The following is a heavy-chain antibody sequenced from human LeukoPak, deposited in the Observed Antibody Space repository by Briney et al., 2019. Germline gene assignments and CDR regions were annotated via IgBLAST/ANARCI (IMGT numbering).Heavy chain of an antibody. V-gene: IGHV3-21*01. J-gene: IGHJ4*02. CDR3: ARGGWLPPPTAWYFDY. CDR2: ISGSSSYI. CDR1: GFPFSSYF. D-gene: IGHD5-12*01. Sequence: GGSLRLSCAASGFPFSSYFMNWVRQAPGKGLEWVSSISGSSSYIYDADSVKGRFTISRDNAKNSLYLQMNSLRAEDTAVYYCARGGWLPPPTAWYFDYWGQGTLVTVSS.